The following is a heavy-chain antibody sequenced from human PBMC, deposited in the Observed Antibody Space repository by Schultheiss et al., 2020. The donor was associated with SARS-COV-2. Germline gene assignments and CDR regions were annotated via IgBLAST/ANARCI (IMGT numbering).Heavy chain of an antibody. CDR2: ISGSGGST. V-gene: IGHV3-21*01. D-gene: IGHD3-3*01. CDR3: ARDRRFLDY. Sequence: GESLKISCAASGFTFSSYGMHWVRQAPGKGLEWVSVISGSGGSTYYTDSVKGRFTISRDNAKNSLSLQMNSLRAEDTAVYYCARDRRFLDYWGQGTLVTVSS. J-gene: IGHJ4*02. CDR1: GFTFSSYG.